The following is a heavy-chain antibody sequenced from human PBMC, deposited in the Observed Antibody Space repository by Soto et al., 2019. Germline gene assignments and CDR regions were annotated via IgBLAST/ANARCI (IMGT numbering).Heavy chain of an antibody. CDR2: ISGSGSSK. V-gene: IGHV3-23*01. CDR3: AKKGLINGYGYDFYYDRDV. J-gene: IGHJ6*02. Sequence: EVQLLESRGGLVQPGGSLRLSCAAAGFTISDYAMSWVRQAPGKGLEWVSSISGSGSSKYYPDPVKGRFTISRANSKNTLYLQMNNLRTEDTAVYYCAKKGLINGYGYDFYYDRDVWGQGTAVTVFS. CDR1: GFTISDYA. D-gene: IGHD5-18*01.